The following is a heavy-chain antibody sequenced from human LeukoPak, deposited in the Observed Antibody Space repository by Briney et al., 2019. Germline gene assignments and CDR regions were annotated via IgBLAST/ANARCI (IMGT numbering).Heavy chain of an antibody. CDR2: IYTSGST. D-gene: IGHD2-2*01. J-gene: IGHJ5*02. CDR1: GGSISSYY. CDR3: ARDHIVVVPAAISWFDP. V-gene: IGHV4-4*07. Sequence: SETLSLTCTVSGGSISSYYWSWIRQPAGKGLEWIGRIYTSGSTNYNPSLKSRVTMSVDTSKNQFSLKLGSVTAADTAVYYCARDHIVVVPAAISWFDPWGQGTLVTVSS.